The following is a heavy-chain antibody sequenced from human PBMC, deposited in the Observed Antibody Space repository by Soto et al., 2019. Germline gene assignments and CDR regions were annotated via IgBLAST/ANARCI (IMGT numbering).Heavy chain of an antibody. Sequence: QLQLQESGPGLVKPSETLSLTCTVSGGSISSSSYYWGWIRQPPGKGLEWIGSIYYSGSTYYNPSLKSRVTISVDTSKNQFSLKLSSVTAADTAVYYYARHTGYGDYDNWFDPWGQGTLVTVSS. J-gene: IGHJ5*02. D-gene: IGHD4-17*01. V-gene: IGHV4-39*01. CDR3: ARHTGYGDYDNWFDP. CDR2: IYYSGST. CDR1: GGSISSSSYY.